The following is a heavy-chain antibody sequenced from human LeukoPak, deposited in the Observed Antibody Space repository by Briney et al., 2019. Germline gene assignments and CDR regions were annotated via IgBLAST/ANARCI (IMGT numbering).Heavy chain of an antibody. Sequence: SETLSLTCAVYGGSFSGYYWSWIRQPPGKGLEWIGYIYYSGSTYYNPSLKSRVTISVDTSKNQFSLKLSSVTAADTAVYYCARVSSSSHFYFDYWGQGTLVTVSS. D-gene: IGHD6-13*01. J-gene: IGHJ4*02. V-gene: IGHV4-34*09. CDR2: IYYSGST. CDR3: ARVSSSSHFYFDY. CDR1: GGSFSGYY.